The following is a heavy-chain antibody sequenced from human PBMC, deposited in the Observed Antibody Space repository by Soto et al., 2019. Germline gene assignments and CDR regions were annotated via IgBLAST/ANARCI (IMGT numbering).Heavy chain of an antibody. J-gene: IGHJ4*02. CDR3: VRGGHGSGSYLGSY. V-gene: IGHV3-7*03. Sequence: EVQLVESGGGLAQPGGSLRLSCVASGFTFTTYWMSWVRQAPGKGLEWVANIRQDGGAQYYVDSVKGRFTVSRDNAKNSVYLQMDSLRAEDTAVYYCVRGGHGSGSYLGSYWGQGILVTVSS. D-gene: IGHD3-10*01. CDR1: GFTFTTYW. CDR2: IRQDGGAQ.